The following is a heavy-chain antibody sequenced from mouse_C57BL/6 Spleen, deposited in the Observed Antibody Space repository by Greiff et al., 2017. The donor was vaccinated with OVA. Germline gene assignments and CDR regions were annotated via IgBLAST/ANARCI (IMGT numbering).Heavy chain of an antibody. CDR3: ARGRSNYERFDY. Sequence: QVQLQQSGAELVKPGASVKLSCKASGYTFTSYWMHWVKQRPGQGLEWIGMIHPNSGSTNYNEKFKSKATLTVDKSSSTAYMQLSSLTSEDSAVYYCARGRSNYERFDYWGQGTTLTVSS. CDR1: GYTFTSYW. CDR2: IHPNSGST. D-gene: IGHD2-5*01. V-gene: IGHV1-64*01. J-gene: IGHJ2*01.